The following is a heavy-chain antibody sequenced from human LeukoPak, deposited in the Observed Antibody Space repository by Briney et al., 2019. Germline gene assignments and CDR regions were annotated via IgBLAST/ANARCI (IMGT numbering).Heavy chain of an antibody. Sequence: GGSLRLSCAVSGFTFSDYHMSWIRQAPGKGLEWISYISSGGSSISHADSVKGRFTISRDNAENSLYLQMNSLRAEDTAVYYCARRTAGGRCFDYWGQGTLVPSPQ. D-gene: IGHD6-13*01. V-gene: IGHV3-11*01. J-gene: IGHJ4*02. CDR1: GFTFSDYH. CDR2: ISSGGSSI. CDR3: ARRTAGGRCFDY.